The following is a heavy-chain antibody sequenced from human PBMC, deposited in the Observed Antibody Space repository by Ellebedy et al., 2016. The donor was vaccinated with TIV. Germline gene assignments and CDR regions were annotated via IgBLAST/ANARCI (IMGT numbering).Heavy chain of an antibody. J-gene: IGHJ6*03. CDR3: ARVGAHYYYYIDV. V-gene: IGHV4-34*12. CDR1: GGPFTGYY. D-gene: IGHD6-6*01. Sequence: SETLSLXCAVYGGPFTGYYWSWVRQSPGKGLEWIGEIIQSGSTKYNPSLKSRVTISVDTSKDQFSLKLSSVTAADTAVYYCARVGAHYYYYIDVWGEGTTVTVSS. CDR2: IIQSGST.